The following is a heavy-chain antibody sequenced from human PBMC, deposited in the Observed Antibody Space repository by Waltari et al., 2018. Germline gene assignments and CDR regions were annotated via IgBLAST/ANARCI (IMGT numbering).Heavy chain of an antibody. CDR2: SSSDGSVA. V-gene: IGHV3-74*01. J-gene: IGHJ6*02. CDR1: GFAFSSYL. CDR3: ASHAMDV. Sequence: QLVESGGSLVQPGESLRLSCAATGFAFSSYLMHWVRQIPGKGLVGVSRSSSDGSVASYADSVQGRFTISRDNDKNTLYLQMNSLRVDDTATYHCASHAMDVWGQGTTVTVS.